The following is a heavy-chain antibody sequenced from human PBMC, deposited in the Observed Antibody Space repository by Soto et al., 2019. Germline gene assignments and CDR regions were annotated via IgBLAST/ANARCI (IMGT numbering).Heavy chain of an antibody. CDR2: IYYSGST. J-gene: IGHJ5*02. CDR1: GGSISSGDYY. D-gene: IGHD3-3*01. CDR3: ARATIFGVANDWFDP. Sequence: SETLSLTCTVSGGSISSGDYYWSWIRQPPGKGLEWIGYIYYSGSTNYNPSLKSRVTISVDTSKNQFSLKLSSVTAADTAVYYCARATIFGVANDWFDPWGQGTLVTVSS. V-gene: IGHV4-61*08.